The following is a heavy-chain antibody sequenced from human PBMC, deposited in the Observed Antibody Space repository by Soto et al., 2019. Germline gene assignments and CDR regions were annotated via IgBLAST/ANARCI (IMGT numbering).Heavy chain of an antibody. V-gene: IGHV1-69*13. D-gene: IGHD5-12*01. Sequence: SVKVSCKASGGTFSSYAISWVRQAPGQGLEWMGGIIPIFGTANYAQKFQGRVTITANESTSTAYMELSSLRSEDTAVYYCARVRYSGYHYRRSLDYWGQGVLVTVSS. CDR1: GGTFSSYA. CDR3: ARVRYSGYHYRRSLDY. CDR2: IIPIFGTA. J-gene: IGHJ4*02.